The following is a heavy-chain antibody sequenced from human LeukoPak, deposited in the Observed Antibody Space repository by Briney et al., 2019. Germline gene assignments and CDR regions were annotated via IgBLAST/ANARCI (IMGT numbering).Heavy chain of an antibody. CDR3: AKDIAAAGISDY. J-gene: IGHJ4*02. CDR1: GFTFSSYA. CDR2: ISGSGGST. D-gene: IGHD6-13*01. Sequence: PGGSLRLSCAASGFTFSSYAMSWVRQAPGKGLEWVSAISGSGGSTYYADSVKGRFSISRDNSKNTLYLQMNSLRAEDTAVYYCAKDIAAAGISDYWGQGTLVTVSS. V-gene: IGHV3-23*01.